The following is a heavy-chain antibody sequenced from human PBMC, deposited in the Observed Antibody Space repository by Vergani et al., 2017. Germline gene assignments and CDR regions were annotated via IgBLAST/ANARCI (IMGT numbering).Heavy chain of an antibody. J-gene: IGHJ6*02. CDR1: GFTFSDYY. CDR3: ARDQAMTTVTPELYYYGMDV. Sequence: QVQLVESGGGLVKPGGSLRLSCAASGFTFSDYYMSWIRQAPGKGLEWVSYINSSSSYTNYADSVKGRFTISRDNAKNSLYLQMNSLRAEDTAVYYCARDQAMTTVTPELYYYGMDVWGQGTTVTVSS. D-gene: IGHD4-17*01. CDR2: INSSSSYT. V-gene: IGHV3-11*06.